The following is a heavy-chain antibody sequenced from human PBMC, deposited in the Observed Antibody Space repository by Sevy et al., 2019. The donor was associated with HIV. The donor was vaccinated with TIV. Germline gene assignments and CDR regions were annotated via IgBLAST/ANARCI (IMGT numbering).Heavy chain of an antibody. J-gene: IGHJ4*01. Sequence: GGSLRLSCAASGFTFSIYTMNWVRQAPGKGLEWVSSISSSSTYIYYADSVRGRFTISRDNAKNSLYLQMHSLRAEDTAVYYCASGSLDSTGYPFDYWGQEPWSPSPQ. CDR3: ASGSLDSTGYPFDY. D-gene: IGHD3-22*01. V-gene: IGHV3-21*01. CDR2: ISSSSTYI. CDR1: GFTFSIYT.